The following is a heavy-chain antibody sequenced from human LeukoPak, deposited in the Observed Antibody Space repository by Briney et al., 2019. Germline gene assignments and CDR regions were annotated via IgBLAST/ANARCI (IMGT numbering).Heavy chain of an antibody. CDR3: ASDNDTRHEH. J-gene: IGHJ1*01. D-gene: IGHD3-22*01. V-gene: IGHV1-2*02. Sequence: ASVKVSCKASGYTFTGYYMNWVLQAPGQGLEWMGWINLNSGGTKYIQKFQGRVTMARDTSTSTAYMELSSLRSDDTAVYYCASDNDTRHEHWGQGTLVTVSS. CDR1: GYTFTGYY. CDR2: INLNSGGT.